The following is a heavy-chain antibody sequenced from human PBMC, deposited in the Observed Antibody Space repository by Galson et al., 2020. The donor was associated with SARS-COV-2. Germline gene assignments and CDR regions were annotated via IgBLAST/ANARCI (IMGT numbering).Heavy chain of an antibody. J-gene: IGHJ4*02. CDR3: ARRTYGDYYFDY. Sequence: GESLKISCQGSGNSFTSYWIGWVRQLPGKGLEWMGIIYHGDSDTRYSPSFQGQVTISADKSINTAYLQWSSLKASDTAMYYCARRTYGDYYFDYWGQGTLVTVSS. CDR1: GNSFTSYW. CDR2: IYHGDSDT. V-gene: IGHV5-51*01. D-gene: IGHD4-17*01.